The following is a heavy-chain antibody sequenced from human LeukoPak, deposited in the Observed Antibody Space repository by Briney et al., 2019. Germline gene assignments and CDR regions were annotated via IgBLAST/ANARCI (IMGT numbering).Heavy chain of an antibody. V-gene: IGHV3-9*01. CDR2: ISWRSGSI. CDR1: GFIFDDYA. J-gene: IGHJ4*02. Sequence: GRSLRLSCTASGFIFDDYAMHWVRQAPGKGLEWVSGISWRSGSIEYADSVEGRFTISRDNAKNSLYLQMDSLRAEDTAVYYCAKDSYQSGELRYWGQGTLVTVSS. D-gene: IGHD1-26*01. CDR3: AKDSYQSGELRY.